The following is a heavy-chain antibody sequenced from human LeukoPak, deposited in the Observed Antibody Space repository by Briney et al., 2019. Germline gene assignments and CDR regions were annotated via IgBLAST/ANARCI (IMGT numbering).Heavy chain of an antibody. J-gene: IGHJ4*02. D-gene: IGHD3-10*01. CDR3: ARGGWFGELN. CDR2: INHSGST. CDR1: GGSFSGYY. Sequence: SETLSLTCTVYGGSFSGYYWSWIRQPPGKGLEWIGEINHSGSTNYNSSLKSRVTISVDTSKNQFSLKLSSVTAAVTAVYYCARGGWFGELNWGQGTLVTVSS. V-gene: IGHV4-34*01.